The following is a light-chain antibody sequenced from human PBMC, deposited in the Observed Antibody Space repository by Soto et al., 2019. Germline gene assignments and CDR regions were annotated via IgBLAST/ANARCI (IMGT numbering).Light chain of an antibody. J-gene: IGKJ4*01. Sequence: EIVLTQSPATLSLSPGEGATLSCRASQSVSSYLAWYQQKPGQAPRLLIYDASNRAAGIPARFSGSGSGTDFTLTISSLEPEDFVVYYCQQRSSWPRLTFGGGAKVEIK. V-gene: IGKV3-11*01. CDR1: QSVSSY. CDR3: QQRSSWPRLT. CDR2: DAS.